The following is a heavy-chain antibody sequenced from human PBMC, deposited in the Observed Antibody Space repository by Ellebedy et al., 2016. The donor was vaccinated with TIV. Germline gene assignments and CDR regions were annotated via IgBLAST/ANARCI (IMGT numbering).Heavy chain of an antibody. CDR2: IIPIFGTA. D-gene: IGHD3-22*01. CDR1: GGTFSSYA. Sequence: SVKVSCXASGGTFSSYAISWVRQAPGQGLEWMGGIIPIFGTANYAQKFQGRVTITADESTSTAYMELSSLRSEDTAVYYCARMDYYDSSGYYYYYYGMDVWGQGTTVTVSS. J-gene: IGHJ6*02. V-gene: IGHV1-69*13. CDR3: ARMDYYDSSGYYYYYYGMDV.